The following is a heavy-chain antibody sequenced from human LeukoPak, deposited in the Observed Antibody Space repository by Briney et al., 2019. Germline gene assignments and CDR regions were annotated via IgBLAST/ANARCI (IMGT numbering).Heavy chain of an antibody. J-gene: IGHJ4*02. CDR2: ISSSSSTI. Sequence: GGSLRLSCAASGFTFSTYSMNWVRQAPGKGLEWVSYISSSSSTIYYADSVKGRFTISRDNAKNSLYLQMNSLRAEDTAVYYCARGSTYYDSSGQVPFDYWGQGTLVTISS. D-gene: IGHD3-22*01. V-gene: IGHV3-48*01. CDR1: GFTFSTYS. CDR3: ARGSTYYDSSGQVPFDY.